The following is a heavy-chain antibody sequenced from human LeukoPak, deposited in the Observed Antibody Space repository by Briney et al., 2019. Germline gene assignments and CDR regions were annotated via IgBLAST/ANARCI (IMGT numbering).Heavy chain of an antibody. V-gene: IGHV7-4-1*02. CDR3: AREDSGKNLYYYYYYMDV. D-gene: IGHD2-15*01. CDR2: INTNIGNP. J-gene: IGHJ6*03. CDR1: GYTFTSYA. Sequence: ASVKVSCKASGYTFTSYAMNWVRQAPGQGLEWMGWINTNIGNPTYAQGFTGRFVFSLDTSVSTAYLQISSLKAEDTAVYYCAREDSGKNLYYYYYYMDVWGKGTTVTVSS.